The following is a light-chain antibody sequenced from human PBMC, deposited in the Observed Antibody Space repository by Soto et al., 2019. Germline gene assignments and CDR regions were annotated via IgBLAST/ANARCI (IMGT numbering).Light chain of an antibody. Sequence: QSVLTQPPSASGSPGQSVTISCTGTSSDVGSYNYVSWYQQHPGKAPKLMIYEVSKRPSGVPDRFSGSKSGNTASLTVSGLQAEDEADYYCSSYAGSNNWVVFGGGTKVTVL. CDR2: EVS. V-gene: IGLV2-8*01. CDR3: SSYAGSNNWVV. CDR1: SSDVGSYNY. J-gene: IGLJ2*01.